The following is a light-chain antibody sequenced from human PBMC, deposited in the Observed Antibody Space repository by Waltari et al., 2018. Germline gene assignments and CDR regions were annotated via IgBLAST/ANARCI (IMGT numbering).Light chain of an antibody. Sequence: DIQMTQSPSTLSASVGDRVTITCRASQSISTWLAWYQQKPRKAPKLLIYKSSSLESGVPSRFSGSGSGTEFTLTISSLQPDDFGTYYCQQYNSYSETFGQGTKVEIK. CDR1: QSISTW. CDR2: KSS. J-gene: IGKJ1*01. CDR3: QQYNSYSET. V-gene: IGKV1-5*03.